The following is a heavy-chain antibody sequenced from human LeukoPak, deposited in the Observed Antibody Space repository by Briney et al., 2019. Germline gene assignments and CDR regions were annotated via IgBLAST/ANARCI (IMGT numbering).Heavy chain of an antibody. J-gene: IGHJ4*02. V-gene: IGHV3-23*01. CDR2: IGGGGDA. Sequence: GGSLRLSCAGSGFTFSTFAMRWVRQAPGKGLDWVSSIGGGGDAHYADSAKGRFTISRDNAQNTLSLQMNNLRSEDMAISYCSRGAGGGPDDYWGQGILVTVSS. CDR3: SRGAGGGPDDY. D-gene: IGHD4-23*01. CDR1: GFTFSTFA.